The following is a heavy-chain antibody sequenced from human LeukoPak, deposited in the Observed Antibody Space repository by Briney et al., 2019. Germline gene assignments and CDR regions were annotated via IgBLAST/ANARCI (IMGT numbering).Heavy chain of an antibody. D-gene: IGHD3-10*01. Sequence: SETLSLTCAVYGGSFSGYYWSWIRQPPGKGLEWIGEINHSGSTNYNPSLKSRVTISVDTSKNQFSLKLSSVTAADTAVYYCARRVLLWFGDFDYWGQGTLVTVSS. J-gene: IGHJ4*02. CDR3: ARRVLLWFGDFDY. V-gene: IGHV4-34*01. CDR2: INHSGST. CDR1: GGSFSGYY.